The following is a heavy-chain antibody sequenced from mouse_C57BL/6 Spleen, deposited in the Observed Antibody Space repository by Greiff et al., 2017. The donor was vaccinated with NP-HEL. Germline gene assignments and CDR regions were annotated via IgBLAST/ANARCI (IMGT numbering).Heavy chain of an antibody. V-gene: IGHV2-2*01. D-gene: IGHD1-1*01. CDR1: GFSLTSYG. CDR2: IWSGGST. CDR3: ARTSYYYGSSSDAMDY. Sequence: VQLQQSGPGLVQPSQSLSITCTVSGFSLTSYGVHWVRQSPGKGLEWLGVIWSGGSTDYNAAFISRLSISKDNSKSQVFFKMNSLQADDTAIYYCARTSYYYGSSSDAMDYWGQGTSVTVSS. J-gene: IGHJ4*01.